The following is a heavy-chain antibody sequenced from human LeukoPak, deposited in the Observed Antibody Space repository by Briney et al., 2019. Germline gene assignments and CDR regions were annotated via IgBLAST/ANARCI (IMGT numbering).Heavy chain of an antibody. J-gene: IGHJ4*02. V-gene: IGHV3-30*04. CDR3: APVDSD. D-gene: IGHD3-9*01. CDR2: ISYDGSNK. CDR1: GFTFSSYA. Sequence: GGSLRLSCAASGFTFSSYAMHWVRQAPGKGLEWVAVISYDGSNKYYADSVKGRFTISGDNSKNTLYLQMNSLRAEDTAVYYCAPVDSDWGQGTLVTVSS.